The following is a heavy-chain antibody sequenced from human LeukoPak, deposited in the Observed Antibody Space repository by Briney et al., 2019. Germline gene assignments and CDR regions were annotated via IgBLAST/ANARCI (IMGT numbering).Heavy chain of an antibody. CDR1: GFTFDDYA. CDR2: ISWNSGRI. Sequence: GGSLRLSCAASGFTFDDYAMHCVRQAPGKGLEWVSGISWNSGRIGYADSVKGRFTISRDNAKNSLYLQMNSLRAEDTAVYYCARDGWVRGVIRRTYYYYYMDVWGKGTTVTVSS. J-gene: IGHJ6*03. V-gene: IGHV3-9*01. CDR3: ARDGWVRGVIRRTYYYYYMDV. D-gene: IGHD3-10*01.